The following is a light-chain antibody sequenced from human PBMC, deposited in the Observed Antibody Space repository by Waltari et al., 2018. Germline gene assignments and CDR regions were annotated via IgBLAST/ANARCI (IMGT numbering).Light chain of an antibody. CDR1: QGINDF. CDR2: AAS. CDR3: QHFFTSPRT. Sequence: DLQMTQSPSSLSASIGDRVTLTCRASQGINDFVAWYQQKSGKVPKLLLYAASRLATGVPSRFSGRGSGTDYTLTISSLQPEDSATYYCQHFFTSPRTFGQGTKVEIK. J-gene: IGKJ1*01. V-gene: IGKV1-NL1*01.